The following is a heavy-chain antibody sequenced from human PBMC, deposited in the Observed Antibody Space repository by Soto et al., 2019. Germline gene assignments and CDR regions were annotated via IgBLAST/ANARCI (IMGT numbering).Heavy chain of an antibody. CDR2: IIPIFGTA. Sequence: GASVKVSCKASGGTFSSYAISWVRQAPGQGLEWMGGIIPIFGTANYAQKFQGRVTITADESTSTAYMELSSLRSEDTAVYYCASPREYPPTVYSGSPLDYWGQGTLVTVSS. V-gene: IGHV1-69*13. CDR3: ASPREYPPTVYSGSPLDY. D-gene: IGHD1-26*01. J-gene: IGHJ4*02. CDR1: GGTFSSYA.